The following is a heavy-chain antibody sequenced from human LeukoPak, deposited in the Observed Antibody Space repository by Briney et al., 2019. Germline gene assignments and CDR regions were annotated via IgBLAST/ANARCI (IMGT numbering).Heavy chain of an antibody. J-gene: IGHJ3*02. CDR2: IWFDGSNK. Sequence: PGGSLRLSCTASGFTFSTYGMHWVRQAPGKGLEWVAVIWFDGSNKYYADSVKGRFTISRDNSKNTLYLQMNSLRAEDTAVYYCARDYDSSGYSDAFDIWGQGTMVTVSS. CDR3: ARDYDSSGYSDAFDI. CDR1: GFTFSTYG. D-gene: IGHD3-22*01. V-gene: IGHV3-33*01.